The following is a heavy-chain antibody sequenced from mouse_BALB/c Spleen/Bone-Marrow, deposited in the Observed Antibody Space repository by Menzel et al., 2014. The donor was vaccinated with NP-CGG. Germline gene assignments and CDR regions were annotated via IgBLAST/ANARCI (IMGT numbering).Heavy chain of an antibody. CDR2: ILPGSGSN. CDR1: GYTFSSYW. CDR3: AREDGNHVGFAY. Sequence: VQLQQSGAELMKPGASVKISCKATGYTFSSYWIEWVKQRPGHGLEWIGEILPGSGSNNYDEKFKGNATFTEDSSYNTAYMQLSSLTSEDSAVYYCAREDGNHVGFAYWGQGTLVTVSA. D-gene: IGHD2-1*01. V-gene: IGHV1-9*01. J-gene: IGHJ3*01.